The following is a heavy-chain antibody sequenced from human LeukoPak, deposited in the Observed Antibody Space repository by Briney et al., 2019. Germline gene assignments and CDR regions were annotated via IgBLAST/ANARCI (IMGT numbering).Heavy chain of an antibody. CDR3: AREAALEDAFDI. V-gene: IGHV3-11*01. Sequence: GGSLRLSCAASGLTFSDYYMNWIRQAPGKGLEWVSYISSSGSTIYYADSVRGRFTISRDNAKNSLYLQMNSLRAEDTAVYYCAREAALEDAFDIWGQGTMVTVSS. D-gene: IGHD1-1*01. CDR1: GLTFSDYY. J-gene: IGHJ3*02. CDR2: ISSSGSTI.